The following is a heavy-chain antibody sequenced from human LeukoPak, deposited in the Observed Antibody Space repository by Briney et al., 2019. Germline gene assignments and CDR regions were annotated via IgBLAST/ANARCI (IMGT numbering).Heavy chain of an antibody. V-gene: IGHV3-23*01. Sequence: GGSLRLSCAASGFTFSSYSMNWVRQAPGKGLEWVSVISGSGGSTYYADSVKGRFTISRDNSKNTLYLQMNSLRAEDTAVYYCAKEIYGDATGGRFQQWGQGTLVTVSS. CDR1: GFTFSSYS. CDR2: ISGSGGST. CDR3: AKEIYGDATGGRFQQ. D-gene: IGHD4-17*01. J-gene: IGHJ1*01.